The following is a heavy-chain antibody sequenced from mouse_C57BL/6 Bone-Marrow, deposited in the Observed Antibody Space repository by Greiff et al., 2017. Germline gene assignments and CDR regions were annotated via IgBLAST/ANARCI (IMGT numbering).Heavy chain of an antibody. CDR1: GYTFTDYY. Sequence: VQLQQSGPVLVKPGASVKMSCKASGYTFTDYYMNWVKQSHGKSLEWIGVINPYNGGTSYNQKFKGKATLTVDKSSSTAYMELNSLTSEDSAVYYCARWGSTVVAREGMDYWGQGTSVTVSS. D-gene: IGHD1-1*01. J-gene: IGHJ4*01. CDR3: ARWGSTVVAREGMDY. V-gene: IGHV1-19*01. CDR2: INPYNGGT.